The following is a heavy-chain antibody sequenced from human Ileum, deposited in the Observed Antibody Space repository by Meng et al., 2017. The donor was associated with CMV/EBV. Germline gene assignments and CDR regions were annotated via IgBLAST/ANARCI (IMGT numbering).Heavy chain of an antibody. Sequence: LSGPGSTCTFSNYPMAGVRQVPGKGLECVLSITANGGTTFYADSLKGRFTISRDNSRSTLFLQMNSLRADDTAVYYCAKGDYVFDNWGHGTLVTVSS. V-gene: IGHV3-23*01. J-gene: IGHJ4*01. CDR2: ITANGGTT. CDR3: AKGDYVFDN. D-gene: IGHD3-10*02. CDR1: TCTFSNYP.